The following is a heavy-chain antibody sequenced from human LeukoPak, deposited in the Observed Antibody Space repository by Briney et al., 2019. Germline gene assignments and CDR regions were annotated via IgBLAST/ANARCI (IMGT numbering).Heavy chain of an antibody. Sequence: SETLSLTCTVSGDSISSSYWSWIRQPPGKTLEWIGYIYYTGTTNYNPSLKSRVTMSIDTSKNQFSLNLNSVAAADTAVYYCARGFYDSSGYSNCFDPWGQGTLVTVSS. CDR1: GDSISSSY. V-gene: IGHV4-59*01. CDR3: ARGFYDSSGYSNCFDP. CDR2: IYYTGTT. J-gene: IGHJ5*02. D-gene: IGHD3-22*01.